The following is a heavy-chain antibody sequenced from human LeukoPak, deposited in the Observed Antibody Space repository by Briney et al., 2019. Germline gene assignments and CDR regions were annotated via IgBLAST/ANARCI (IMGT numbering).Heavy chain of an antibody. D-gene: IGHD5-12*01. CDR3: ARSGSLRHPFLY. CDR1: GFTFDDFG. J-gene: IGHJ4*02. V-gene: IGHV3-20*04. Sequence: GGSLRLSCSASGFTFDDFGMSWVRQAPAQGLEWVSGINWNGGRTGYADSVKGRFTISRDNAKNSLYLQMNSLRAEDTALYYCARSGSLRHPFLYWGGGTLVTVFS. CDR2: INWNGGRT.